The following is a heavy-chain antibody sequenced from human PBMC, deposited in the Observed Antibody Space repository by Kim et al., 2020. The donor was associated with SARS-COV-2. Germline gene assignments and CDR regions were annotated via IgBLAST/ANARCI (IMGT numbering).Heavy chain of an antibody. D-gene: IGHD3-22*01. Sequence: GGSLRLSCEVSGFFFPNYEMNWVRQAPGKGLEWVSYISGGGGRTTYYANSVKGRFTISRDNAKNSLYLQMNSLTVEDTAIYYCARDREQYDNIAIPDCSDHWGQGTLVTVSS. CDR2: ISGGGGRTT. CDR3: ARDREQYDNIAIPDCSDH. J-gene: IGHJ4*02. CDR1: GFFFPNYE. V-gene: IGHV3-48*03.